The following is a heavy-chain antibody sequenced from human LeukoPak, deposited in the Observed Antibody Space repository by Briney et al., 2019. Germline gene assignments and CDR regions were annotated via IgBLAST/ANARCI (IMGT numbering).Heavy chain of an antibody. Sequence: PSETLSLTCAVSGCSISSSSYHWGWIRQPPGKGLEWIGSIYYSGSTYYNPSLKSRVTISVDTSKNQFSLKLSSVTAADTAVYYCARSGSGYMDVWGKGTTVTVSS. CDR2: IYYSGST. CDR1: GCSISSSSYH. CDR3: ARSGSGYMDV. D-gene: IGHD3-10*01. V-gene: IGHV4-39*01. J-gene: IGHJ6*03.